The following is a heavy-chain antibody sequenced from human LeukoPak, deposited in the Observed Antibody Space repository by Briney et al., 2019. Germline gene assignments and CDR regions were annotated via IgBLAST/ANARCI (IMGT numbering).Heavy chain of an antibody. CDR2: ISGSGGST. D-gene: IGHD6-13*01. J-gene: IGHJ6*03. Sequence: GGTLRLSCAASGFTFGSYGMSWVRQAPGKGLEWVSAISGSGGSTYYADSVKGRFTISRDNSKNTLYLQMNSLRAEDTAVYYCAKGGYSSSWYRYYMDVWGKGTTVTTSS. CDR1: GFTFGSYG. V-gene: IGHV3-23*01. CDR3: AKGGYSSSWYRYYMDV.